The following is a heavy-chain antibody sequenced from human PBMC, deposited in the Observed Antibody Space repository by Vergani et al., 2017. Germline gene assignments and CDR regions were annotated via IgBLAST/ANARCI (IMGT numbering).Heavy chain of an antibody. CDR1: GDSISSSSYY. J-gene: IGHJ4*02. Sequence: QLQLQESGPGLVKPSETLSLTCTVSGDSISSSSYYLGWIRQPPGKGLEWIGSIYYSGSTYYNSSLKSRVTISVDTSKNQFSLKLSSVTAADTAVYYCAREYCSSTSCPPGDYWGQGTLVTVSS. V-gene: IGHV4-39*07. CDR2: IYYSGST. CDR3: AREYCSSTSCPPGDY. D-gene: IGHD2-2*01.